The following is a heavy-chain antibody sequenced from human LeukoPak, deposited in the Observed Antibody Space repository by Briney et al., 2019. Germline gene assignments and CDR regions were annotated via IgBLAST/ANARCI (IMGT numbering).Heavy chain of an antibody. CDR3: AKAPGSSGSVGY. CDR2: ISYDGSNK. D-gene: IGHD6-6*01. CDR1: GFTFSSYG. J-gene: IGHJ4*02. Sequence: GGSLRLSCAASGFTFSSYGMHWVRQAPGKGLEWVAVISYDGSNKYYADSVEGRFTISRDNSKNTLYLQMNSLRAEDTAVYYCAKAPGSSGSVGYWGQGTLVTVSS. V-gene: IGHV3-30*18.